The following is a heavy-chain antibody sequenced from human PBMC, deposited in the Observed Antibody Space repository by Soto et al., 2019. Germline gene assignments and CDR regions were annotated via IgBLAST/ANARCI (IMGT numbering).Heavy chain of an antibody. CDR1: GGTFSSYA. CDR2: IIPIFGTA. D-gene: IGHD3-22*01. Sequence: SVKVSCKASGGTFSSYAISWVRQAPGQGLEWMGGIIPIFGTANYAQKFQGRVTITADESTSTAYMELSSLRSEDTAVYYCARVGPPYYYDSSGYSPAFDIWGQGTMVTVSS. V-gene: IGHV1-69*13. J-gene: IGHJ3*02. CDR3: ARVGPPYYYDSSGYSPAFDI.